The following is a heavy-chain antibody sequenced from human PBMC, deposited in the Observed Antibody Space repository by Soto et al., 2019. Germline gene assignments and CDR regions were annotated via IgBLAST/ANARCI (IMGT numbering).Heavy chain of an antibody. J-gene: IGHJ6*02. Sequence: ASVKVSCKASGYTFTSYYMHWVRQAPGQGLEWMGIINPSGGSTSYAQKFQGRVTMTRDTSTSTVYMELSSLRSEDTAVYYCARDRDTAMVYYYYGMDVWGQGTTVTVSS. CDR3: ARDRDTAMVYYYYGMDV. CDR2: INPSGGST. CDR1: GYTFTSYY. V-gene: IGHV1-46*01. D-gene: IGHD5-18*01.